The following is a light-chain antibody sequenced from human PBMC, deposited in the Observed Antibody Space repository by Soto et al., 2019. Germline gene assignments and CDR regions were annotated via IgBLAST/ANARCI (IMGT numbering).Light chain of an antibody. CDR3: QHYYNSWT. V-gene: IGKV4-1*01. Sequence: DIVMTQSPDSLAVPLGERATINCKSSQNNKNYLAWYQQKAGQPPKLIIDWASTRASGVPDRFSGSGSGTDFTLTIRSLQAEDVAVYYCQHYYNSWTFGQGTKVEIK. CDR1: QNNKNY. CDR2: WAS. J-gene: IGKJ1*01.